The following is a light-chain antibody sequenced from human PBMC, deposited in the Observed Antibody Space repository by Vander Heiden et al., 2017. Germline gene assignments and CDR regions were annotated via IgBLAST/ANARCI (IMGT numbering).Light chain of an antibody. J-gene: IGKJ2*02. V-gene: IGKV1-39*01. CDR1: QSIRSY. CDR2: GAS. Sequence: DIQMTQSPSSLSASVGDRVTITCRARQSIRSYLSWYQQKPGKAPKLLIYGASTLQSGVPSRFSGSGSGTDFTLTITNLQPGDFATYYCQQTDSAPCTFGQGTKVEIK. CDR3: QQTDSAPCT.